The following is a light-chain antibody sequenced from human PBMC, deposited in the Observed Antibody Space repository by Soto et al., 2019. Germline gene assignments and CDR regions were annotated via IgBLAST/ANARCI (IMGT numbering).Light chain of an antibody. V-gene: IGKV3-15*01. CDR1: QSVSSY. CDR3: QEYNTWPWT. J-gene: IGKJ1*01. CDR2: GAS. Sequence: EIVLTQSPATLSLSPGERATLSCRASQSVSSYLAWYQQKLGQAPRVLIYGASTRATGIPARFTGSGSGTEFILTITSLQSEDSAVYYCQEYNTWPWTFGQGTKVDNK.